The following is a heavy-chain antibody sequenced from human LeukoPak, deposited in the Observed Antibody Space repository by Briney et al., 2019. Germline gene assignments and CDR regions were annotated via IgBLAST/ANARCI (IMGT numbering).Heavy chain of an antibody. CDR2: ISSRSSYK. J-gene: IGHJ4*02. CDR3: AREGTMISSFDY. V-gene: IGHV3-21*06. D-gene: IGHD3-22*01. CDR1: RFTFSFYS. Sequence: GGSLRLSCAASRFTFSFYSMNWIRQTPGKGLEWVSAISSRSSYKYYADSVKGRFTVSRDNAKNSLYLEMNSLRVDDTAVYYCAREGTMISSFDYWGQGTLVTVSS.